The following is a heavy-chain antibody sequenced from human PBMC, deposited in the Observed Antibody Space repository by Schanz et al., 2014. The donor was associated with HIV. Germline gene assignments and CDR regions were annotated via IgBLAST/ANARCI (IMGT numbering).Heavy chain of an antibody. CDR3: AKAKGSYSATTFYFDF. CDR1: GFTFTNHA. CDR2: VIGSGVRT. J-gene: IGHJ4*02. D-gene: IGHD1-26*01. V-gene: IGHV3-23*01. Sequence: EVHLLESGGGLAQPGGSLTLSCAASGFTFTNHALSWVRQAPGRGLEWVSTVIGSGVRTIYADSVKGRFTISRDNSKNTLSLHMSSLRVEDTAVYYCAKAKGSYSATTFYFDFWGQGTLVTVSS.